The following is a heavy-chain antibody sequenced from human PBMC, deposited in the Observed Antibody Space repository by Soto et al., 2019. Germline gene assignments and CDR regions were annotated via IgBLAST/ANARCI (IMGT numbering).Heavy chain of an antibody. CDR3: ASYPLYYSGGSCYPYSFDY. J-gene: IGHJ4*02. CDR2: INSDGSST. Sequence: QPGGSLRLSCAASGFTFSSYWMHWVRQAPGKGLVWVSRINSDGSSTSYADSVKGRFTISRDNSKNTLYLQMNSLRDEDTAVYYCASYPLYYSGGSCYPYSFDYWGQGTLVTVSS. D-gene: IGHD2-15*01. CDR1: GFTFSSYW. V-gene: IGHV3-74*01.